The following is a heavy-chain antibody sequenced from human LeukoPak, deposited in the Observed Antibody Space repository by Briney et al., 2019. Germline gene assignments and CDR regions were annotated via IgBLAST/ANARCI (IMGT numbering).Heavy chain of an antibody. CDR1: GGSISGNY. D-gene: IGHD6-13*01. V-gene: IGHV4-4*07. CDR3: ARDRAAVGIFDY. CDR2: IYTSGNT. J-gene: IGHJ4*02. Sequence: SETLSLTCSVSGGSISGNYWSWIRQPAGKGLEWIGRIYTSGNTNYNPSLKSRVTVSLDTSKNHFSLKLSSVTAADTAVYYCARDRAAVGIFDYWGQGTLVIVSS.